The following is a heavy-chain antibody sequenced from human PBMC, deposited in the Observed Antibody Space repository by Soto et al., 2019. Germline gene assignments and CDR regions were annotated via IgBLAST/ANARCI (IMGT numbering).Heavy chain of an antibody. V-gene: IGHV1-69*06. CDR1: GGTFSSYA. CDR3: ARSVVVVGYSSSSNWCDP. CDR2: IIPIFGTA. D-gene: IGHD6-6*01. Sequence: SVKVSCKASGGTFSSYAISWVRQAPGQGLEWMGGIIPIFGTANYAQKFQGRVTITAAKSTSTAYMELSSLRSEDTAVYYCARSVVVVGYSSSSNWCDPCGQGTLGNVSS. J-gene: IGHJ5*02.